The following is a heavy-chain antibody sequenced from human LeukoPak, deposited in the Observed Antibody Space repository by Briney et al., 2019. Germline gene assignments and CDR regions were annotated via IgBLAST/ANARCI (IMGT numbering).Heavy chain of an antibody. J-gene: IGHJ4*02. D-gene: IGHD3-10*01. CDR1: GFTFSTQG. V-gene: IGHV3-33*01. CDR2: IWYDGSNK. CDR3: ARDLRKGSYFDC. Sequence: GGSLRLSCAASGFTFSTQGMHWVRQAPGKGLEWVALIWYDGSNKYYADSAKGRFTISRDNSKNTLYLQMNNLRVEDTAVYYCARDLRKGSYFDCWGQGTLVTVSS.